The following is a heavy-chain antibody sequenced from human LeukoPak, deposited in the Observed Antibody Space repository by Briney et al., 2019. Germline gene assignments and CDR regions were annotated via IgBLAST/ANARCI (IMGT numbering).Heavy chain of an antibody. CDR2: ISGSGGST. Sequence: GGSLRLSCAASGVTFSSYAMSRVRQAPGKGLEWVSAISGSGGSTYYADSVKGRFTISRDNSKNTLYLQMNSLGAEDTAVYYCAKDLAYCSSTSCLKYFQHWGQGTLVTVSS. V-gene: IGHV3-23*01. J-gene: IGHJ1*01. CDR3: AKDLAYCSSTSCLKYFQH. CDR1: GVTFSSYA. D-gene: IGHD2-2*01.